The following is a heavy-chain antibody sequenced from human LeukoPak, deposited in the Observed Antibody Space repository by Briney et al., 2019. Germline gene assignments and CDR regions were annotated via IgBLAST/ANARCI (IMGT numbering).Heavy chain of an antibody. CDR3: ARGIVVVAQLGFYFYYMDV. D-gene: IGHD2-15*01. Sequence: PGGSLRLSCAASGFTFSSYAMSWVRQAPGKGLEWVSAISGSGGSTYYADSVKGRFTISRDNSKNTLYLQMNSLRAEDTAVYYCARGIVVVAQLGFYFYYMDVWGKGTTVTISS. J-gene: IGHJ6*03. CDR2: ISGSGGST. V-gene: IGHV3-23*01. CDR1: GFTFSSYA.